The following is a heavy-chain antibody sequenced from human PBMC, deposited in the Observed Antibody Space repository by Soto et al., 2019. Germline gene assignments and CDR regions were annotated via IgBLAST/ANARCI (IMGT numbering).Heavy chain of an antibody. CDR2: INPSGGST. V-gene: IGHV1-46*01. CDR3: LAYSPQEDAFDI. Sequence: ASVEVSCKXSGYTFPSYHMHWVRQAPGQGLEWMGIINPSGGSTSYEQKFQGRVTMTRDTSTSTVYMELSSLRSEDTAVYYYLAYSPQEDAFDIWGQGTMVTISS. D-gene: IGHD3-16*01. CDR1: GYTFPSYH. J-gene: IGHJ3*02.